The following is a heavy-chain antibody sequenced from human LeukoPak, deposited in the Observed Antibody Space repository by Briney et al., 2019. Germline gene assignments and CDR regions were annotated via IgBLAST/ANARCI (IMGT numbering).Heavy chain of an antibody. CDR2: ISYDGSNK. CDR1: GFTFSSYG. J-gene: IGHJ4*02. CDR3: ASCPGYGGPSDY. V-gene: IGHV3-30*03. D-gene: IGHD4-23*01. Sequence: QPGRSLRLSCAASGFTFSSYGMHWVRQAPGKGLEWVAVISYDGSNKYYADSVKGRFTISRDNSKNTLYLQMNSLRTEDTAVYYCASCPGYGGPSDYWGQGTLVTVSS.